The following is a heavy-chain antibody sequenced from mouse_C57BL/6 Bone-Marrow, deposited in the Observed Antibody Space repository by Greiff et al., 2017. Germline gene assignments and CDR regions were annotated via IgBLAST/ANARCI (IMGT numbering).Heavy chain of an antibody. J-gene: IGHJ4*01. D-gene: IGHD1-1*01. CDR2: IWSGGST. CDR3: ASLEGSSYEAMDY. CDR1: GFSLTSYG. Sequence: VQLQQSGPGLVQPSQSLSITCTVSGFSLTSYGVHWVRQSPGQGLEWLGVIWSGGSTDYNAAFISRLSLSKDNSKSQVFFKMNSLQADDTAIYYCASLEGSSYEAMDYWGQGTSVTGSS. V-gene: IGHV2-2*01.